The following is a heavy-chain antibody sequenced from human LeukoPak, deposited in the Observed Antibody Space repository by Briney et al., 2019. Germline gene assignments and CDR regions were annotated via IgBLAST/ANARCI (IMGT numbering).Heavy chain of an antibody. CDR1: GGSISSDIYY. CDR2: VSYGGST. Sequence: SETLSLTRTVSGGSISSDIYYWAWIRQPPGRGLEWIGSVSYGGSTFYNPSLKSRVIISRGTSRSQFFLKLSAVTATDTGLYYCARVFKSTDYVDYWGQGTLVTVSS. D-gene: IGHD1-26*01. J-gene: IGHJ4*02. V-gene: IGHV4-39*01. CDR3: ARVFKSTDYVDY.